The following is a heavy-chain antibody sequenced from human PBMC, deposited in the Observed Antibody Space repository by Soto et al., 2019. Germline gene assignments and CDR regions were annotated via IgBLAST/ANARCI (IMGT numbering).Heavy chain of an antibody. CDR1: GFTFSSYG. V-gene: IGHV3-33*01. D-gene: IGHD5-12*01. Sequence: QVQLVESGGGVVQPGRSLRLSCAASGFTFSSYGMHWVRQAPGKGLEWVAVIWYDGSNKYYADSVKGRFTISRDNSKNTLYLQMNSLRAEDTAVYYCARGRLGYSGKDYFDYWGQGTLVTVSS. J-gene: IGHJ4*02. CDR2: IWYDGSNK. CDR3: ARGRLGYSGKDYFDY.